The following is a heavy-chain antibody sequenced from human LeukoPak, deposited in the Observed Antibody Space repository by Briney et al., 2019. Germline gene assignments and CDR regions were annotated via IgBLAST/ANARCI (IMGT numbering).Heavy chain of an antibody. D-gene: IGHD2-8*01. CDR3: ARDSGVANYYFDF. J-gene: IGHJ4*02. CDR1: GHTFTNYH. V-gene: IGHV1-46*01. CDR2: INPSGGST. Sequence: ASVKVSCKASGHTFTNYHMHWVRQAPGRGLEWMGIINPSGGSTSYAQKFQGRVTMTRDPSTSTVYMELSSLRSEDTAVFYCARDSGVANYYFDFWGQGTLVTVSS.